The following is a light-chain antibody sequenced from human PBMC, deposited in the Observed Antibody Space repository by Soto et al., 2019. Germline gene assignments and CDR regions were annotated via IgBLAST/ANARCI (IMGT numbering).Light chain of an antibody. CDR1: SSDVGANNF. V-gene: IGLV2-14*01. J-gene: IGLJ1*01. Sequence: QSALTQPASVSGSPGQSITISCTGTSSDVGANNFVSWYQQHPGKAPKLMIYEVSNRPSGVSNRFSGSKSGNTASLTISGLQAEDEADYYGNSYTNPAARVFGTGTKVTVL. CDR2: EVS. CDR3: NSYTNPAARV.